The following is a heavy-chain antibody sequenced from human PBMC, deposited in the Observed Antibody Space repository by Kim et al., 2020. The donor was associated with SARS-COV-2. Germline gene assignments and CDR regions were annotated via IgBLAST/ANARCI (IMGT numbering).Heavy chain of an antibody. V-gene: IGHV1-8*01. CDR3: ARRRVAANNWLDP. CDR2: MNPNSGNT. D-gene: IGHD6-19*01. CDR1: GYTFTSYD. J-gene: IGHJ5*02. Sequence: ASVKVSCKASGYTFTSYDINWVRQATGQGLEWMGWMNPNSGNTGYVQKFQGRVTMTRNTSISTAYMELSSLRSEDTAVYYCARRRVAANNWLDPWGQGTLVTVSS.